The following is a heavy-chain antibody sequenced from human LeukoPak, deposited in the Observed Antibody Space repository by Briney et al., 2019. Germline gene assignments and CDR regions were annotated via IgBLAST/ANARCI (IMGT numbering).Heavy chain of an antibody. V-gene: IGHV1-2*02. J-gene: IGHJ4*02. CDR1: GYTFTGYY. CDR3: GTLLSNGPFDY. CDR2: IYPNTGAT. Sequence: SVKVSCKVSGYTFTGYYMHWVRQAPGQGLEWMGWIYPNTGATKYAQKFQGRVTMTRDTSISTAYMELSGLRSDDTAVYYCGTLLSNGPFDYWGQGSLVTVSS.